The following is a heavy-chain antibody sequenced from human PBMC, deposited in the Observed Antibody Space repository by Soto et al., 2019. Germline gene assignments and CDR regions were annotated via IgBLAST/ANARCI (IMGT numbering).Heavy chain of an antibody. CDR2: ISWNSGSI. J-gene: IGHJ6*03. CDR1: GFTFDDYA. Sequence: EVQLVESGGGLVQPGRSLRLSCAASGFTFDDYAMHWVRQAPGKGLEWVSGISWNSGSIGYADSVKGRFTISRDNAKNSLYLQMNSLRAEDTALYYCAKDKVITFGGVQSRPGNYYYCDMDVWGKGTPVTVSS. V-gene: IGHV3-9*01. CDR3: AKDKVITFGGVQSRPGNYYYCDMDV. D-gene: IGHD3-16*01.